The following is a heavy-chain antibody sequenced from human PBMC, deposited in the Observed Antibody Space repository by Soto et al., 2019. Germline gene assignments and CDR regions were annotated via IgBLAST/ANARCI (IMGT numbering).Heavy chain of an antibody. J-gene: IGHJ4*02. Sequence: ASVKVSCKASGYTFTSYGISWVRQAPGQGLEWMGWISAYNGNTNYAQKLQGRVTMTTDTSTSTDYMELRSLRSDDTAVYYCARDPVVAATPGGGGFDYWGQGTLVTVSS. CDR1: GYTFTSYG. D-gene: IGHD2-15*01. V-gene: IGHV1-18*01. CDR2: ISAYNGNT. CDR3: ARDPVVAATPGGGGFDY.